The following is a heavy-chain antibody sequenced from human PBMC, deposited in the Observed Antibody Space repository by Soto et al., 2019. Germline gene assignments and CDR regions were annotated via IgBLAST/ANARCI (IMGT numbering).Heavy chain of an antibody. CDR1: GYTFSSYF. V-gene: IGHV1-18*01. CDR2: ISAYNGNT. CDR3: ARQNYYSGMDV. Sequence: GASVKVSCKASGYTFSSYFITWVRQAPGQGLEWMGWISAYNGNTNYAQMLQGRVTMTTDTSTNTAYMELRSLRSDDTAVLYCARQNYYSGMDVWGQGTTVTVS. J-gene: IGHJ6*02.